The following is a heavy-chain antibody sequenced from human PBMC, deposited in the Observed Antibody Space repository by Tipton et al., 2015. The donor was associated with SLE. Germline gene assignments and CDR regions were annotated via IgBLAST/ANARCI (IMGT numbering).Heavy chain of an antibody. J-gene: IGHJ6*02. CDR2: IYDTEST. CDR1: GDSISSDY. V-gene: IGHV4-4*09. Sequence: TLSLTCTVSGDSISSDYWSWVRQSPGRGLEWIAYIYDTESTNYNPSLKSRVTLSVDPAKNQFSLKLTSVTAADTAVYYCARGMVTWRGAILGVDVWGQGTTVNVSS. CDR3: ARGMVTWRGAILGVDV. D-gene: IGHD2-21*02.